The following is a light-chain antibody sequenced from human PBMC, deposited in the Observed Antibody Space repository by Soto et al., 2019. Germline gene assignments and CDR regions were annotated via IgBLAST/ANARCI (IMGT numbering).Light chain of an antibody. V-gene: IGKV1-5*03. J-gene: IGKJ1*01. CDR2: GAS. Sequence: DIQITQSPSTLSGSVGDRVTITCRASQTISSCLAWYQQKPGQAPKLLIYGASTLTSGAPARFSGSGSGTDFTLTISSLQPDDFAAYYCQQYNSYSWTFGQGTKVDIK. CDR1: QTISSC. CDR3: QQYNSYSWT.